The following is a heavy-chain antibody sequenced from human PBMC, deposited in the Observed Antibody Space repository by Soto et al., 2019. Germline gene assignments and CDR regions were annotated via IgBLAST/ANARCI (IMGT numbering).Heavy chain of an antibody. J-gene: IGHJ4*02. D-gene: IGHD2-15*01. CDR3: AREYCSGAGCSPFSDY. Sequence: QVQLVQSGPEVKKPGASVKVSCKASGYTFTGYSIHWVRQAPGQGLEWMGWISPNSGATNYAQKLQGRVTMSRDTSTITAYMDLNSLTSDDTAVYYCAREYCSGAGCSPFSDYWSQGTLVTVSS. CDR1: GYTFTGYS. CDR2: ISPNSGAT. V-gene: IGHV1-2*02.